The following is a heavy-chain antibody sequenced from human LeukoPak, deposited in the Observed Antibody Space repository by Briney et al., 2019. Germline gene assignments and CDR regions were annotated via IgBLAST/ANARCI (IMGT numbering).Heavy chain of an antibody. J-gene: IGHJ4*02. CDR1: GFTFSSYS. Sequence: GGSLRPSCAASGFTFSSYSMNWVRQAPGKGLEWVSSISSSSSYIYYADSVKGRFTISRDNAKNSLYLQMNSLRAEDTAVYYCARDETYYDILTGPPYWGQGTLVTVSS. CDR2: ISSSSSYI. V-gene: IGHV3-21*01. CDR3: ARDETYYDILTGPPY. D-gene: IGHD3-9*01.